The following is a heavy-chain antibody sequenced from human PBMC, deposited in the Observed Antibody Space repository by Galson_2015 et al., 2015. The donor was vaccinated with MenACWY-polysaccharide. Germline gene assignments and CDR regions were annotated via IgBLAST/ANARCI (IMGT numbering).Heavy chain of an antibody. V-gene: IGHV1-8*01. CDR3: ARIIARKYTFADS. CDR2: MNPNSGNT. Sequence: SVKVSCKASGYKFTSYDINWVRQATGQGLGWMGWMNPNSGNTGYAQKFQGRVTMTSNSAMATAYMELSSLRSEDTAVYYCARIIARKYTFADSWGQG. D-gene: IGHD2-21*01. J-gene: IGHJ4*02. CDR1: GYKFTSYD.